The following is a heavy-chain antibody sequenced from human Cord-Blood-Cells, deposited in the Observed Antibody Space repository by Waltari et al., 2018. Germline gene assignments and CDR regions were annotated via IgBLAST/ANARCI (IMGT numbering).Heavy chain of an antibody. CDR1: GYTFTGYY. CDR2: INPNSGGT. J-gene: IGHJ3*02. Sequence: QVQLVQSGAEVKKPRASVTVSCKASGYTFTGYYMPWVRPAPGQGLEWMGWINPNSGGTNYAQKFQGWVTMTRDTSISTAYMELSRLRSDDTAVYYCARDRNRAFWSGYYAFDIWGQGTMVTVSS. V-gene: IGHV1-2*04. D-gene: IGHD3-3*01. CDR3: ARDRNRAFWSGYYAFDI.